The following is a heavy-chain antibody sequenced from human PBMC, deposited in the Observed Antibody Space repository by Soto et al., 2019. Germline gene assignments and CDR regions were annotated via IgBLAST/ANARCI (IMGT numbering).Heavy chain of an antibody. V-gene: IGHV3-30*18. CDR1: GFTFSSYG. J-gene: IGHJ2*01. CDR3: AKGLAYCGSDCYSHFDL. CDR2: ISYDGSNK. D-gene: IGHD2-21*02. Sequence: QVQLVESGGGVVQPGRSLRLSCAASGFTFSSYGMHWVRQAPGKGLEWVAVISYDGSNKYYADSVKGRFTISRDNSKNTLYLQMKSLRAEDTAVYYCAKGLAYCGSDCYSHFDLWGRGTLVTVSS.